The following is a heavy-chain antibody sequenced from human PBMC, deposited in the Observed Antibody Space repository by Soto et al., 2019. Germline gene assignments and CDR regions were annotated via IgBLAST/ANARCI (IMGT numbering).Heavy chain of an antibody. CDR1: GYTLTELS. CDR3: ATDRDCSGGSCYSFVGY. Sequence: ASVKVSCKVSGYTLTELSMHWVRQAPGKGLEWMGGFDPEDGETIYAQKLQGRVTMTEDTSTDTAYMELSSLRSEDTAVYYCATDRDCSGGSCYSFVGYWGQGTLVTVSS. CDR2: FDPEDGET. D-gene: IGHD2-15*01. V-gene: IGHV1-24*01. J-gene: IGHJ4*02.